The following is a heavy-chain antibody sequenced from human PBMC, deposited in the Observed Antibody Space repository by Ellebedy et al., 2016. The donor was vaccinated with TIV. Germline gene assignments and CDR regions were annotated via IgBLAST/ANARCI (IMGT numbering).Heavy chain of an antibody. CDR1: GFTFSSYP. V-gene: IGHV3-30-3*01. J-gene: IGHJ6*02. CDR3: AKAIQLWLRYGMDV. Sequence: GGSLRLSCAASGFTFSSYPMHWVRQAPGKGLEWVAVISYDGSNKYYADSVKGRFTISRDNSKNTLYLQMNSLRAEDTTVYYCAKAIQLWLRYGMDVWGQGTTVTVSS. CDR2: ISYDGSNK. D-gene: IGHD5-18*01.